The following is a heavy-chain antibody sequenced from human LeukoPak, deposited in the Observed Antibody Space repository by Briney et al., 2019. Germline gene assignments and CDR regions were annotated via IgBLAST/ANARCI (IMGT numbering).Heavy chain of an antibody. J-gene: IGHJ6*02. CDR3: ARDLYDYDFWSGYFPSYYYYGMDV. Sequence: GGSLRLSCAASGFTFSSYSMNWVRQAPGKGLEWVSSISSSSSYIYYADSVKGRFTISRDNAKISLYLQMNSLRAEDTAVYYCARDLYDYDFWSGYFPSYYYYGMDVWGQGTTVTVSS. D-gene: IGHD3-3*01. CDR2: ISSSSSYI. V-gene: IGHV3-21*01. CDR1: GFTFSSYS.